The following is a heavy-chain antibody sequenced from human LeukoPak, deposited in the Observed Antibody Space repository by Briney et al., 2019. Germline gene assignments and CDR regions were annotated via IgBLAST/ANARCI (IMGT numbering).Heavy chain of an antibody. CDR3: ARDGLGYCSGGSCPTDY. J-gene: IGHJ4*02. Sequence: ASVKVSCKASGYTSTSYGISWVRQAPGQGLEWMGWISAYNGNTNYAQKLQGRVTMTTDTSTSTAYMELRSLRSDDTAVYYCARDGLGYCSGGSCPTDYWGQGTLVTVSS. V-gene: IGHV1-18*01. D-gene: IGHD2-15*01. CDR1: GYTSTSYG. CDR2: ISAYNGNT.